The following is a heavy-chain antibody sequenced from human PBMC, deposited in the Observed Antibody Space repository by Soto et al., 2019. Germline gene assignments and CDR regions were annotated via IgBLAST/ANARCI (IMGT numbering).Heavy chain of an antibody. CDR2: INHSGST. V-gene: IGHV4-34*01. CDR3: ARGLAFDP. Sequence: SETLSLTCAVYGGSFSGYYWSWIRQPPGKGLEWIGEINHSGSTNYNPSLKSRVTISVDTSKNQFSLKLSSVTAADTAVYYCARGLAFDPWGQGTLVTVSS. CDR1: GGSFSGYY. D-gene: IGHD5-12*01. J-gene: IGHJ5*02.